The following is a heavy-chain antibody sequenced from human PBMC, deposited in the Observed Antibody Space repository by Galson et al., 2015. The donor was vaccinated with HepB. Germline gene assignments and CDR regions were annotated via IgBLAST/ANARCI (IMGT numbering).Heavy chain of an antibody. CDR1: GGTFSSYT. Sequence: SVKVSCKASGGTFSSYTISWVRQAPGQGLEWMGRIIPILGIANYAQKFQGRVTIAADKSTSTAYMELSSLRSEDTAVYCCARGLPHNAEYFQHWGQGTLVTVSS. CDR3: ARGLPHNAEYFQH. CDR2: IIPILGIA. J-gene: IGHJ1*01. D-gene: IGHD1-14*01. V-gene: IGHV1-69*02.